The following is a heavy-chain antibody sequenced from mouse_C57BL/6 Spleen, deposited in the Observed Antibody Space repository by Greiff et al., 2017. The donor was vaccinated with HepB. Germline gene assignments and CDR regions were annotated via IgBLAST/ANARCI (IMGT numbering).Heavy chain of an antibody. CDR2: IRNKANGYTT. CDR3: ARWGDYPDY. CDR1: GFTFTDYY. J-gene: IGHJ2*01. Sequence: EVMLVESGGGLVQPGGSLSLSCAASGFTFTDYYMSWVRQPPGKALEWLGFIRNKANGYTTEYSASVKGRFTISRDNSQSILYLQMNALRAEDSATYYCARWGDYPDYWGQGTTLTVSS. V-gene: IGHV7-3*01.